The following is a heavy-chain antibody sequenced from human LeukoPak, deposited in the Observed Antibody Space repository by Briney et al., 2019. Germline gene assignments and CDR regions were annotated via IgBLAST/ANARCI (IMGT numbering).Heavy chain of an antibody. CDR2: IHYSGST. Sequence: PETLSLTCTVSGGSISRHYWSWIRQPPGKGLEWIGYIHYSGSTNYNPSLKSRVTMSVDTSKNQFSLKLSSVTAADTAVYYCASDYYSSVYYFFWGQGTLVTVSS. CDR1: GGSISRHY. J-gene: IGHJ1*01. D-gene: IGHD3-22*01. CDR3: ASDYYSSVYYFF. V-gene: IGHV4-59*11.